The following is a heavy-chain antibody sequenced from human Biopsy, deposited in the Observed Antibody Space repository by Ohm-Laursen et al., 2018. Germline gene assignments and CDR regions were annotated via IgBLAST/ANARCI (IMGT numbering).Heavy chain of an antibody. CDR2: ARNKANSYII. CDR3: VRGANGFDY. CDR1: GFTFTGHY. J-gene: IGHJ4*02. Sequence: SLRLSCAASGFTFTGHYMDWVRQPPGGGLEWVGRARNKANSYIIEYAASLRGRFTISRDDSKSSLYLQMNSLRTGDTAVYYCVRGANGFDYWGQGTLVTVSS. V-gene: IGHV3-72*01. D-gene: IGHD1-1*01.